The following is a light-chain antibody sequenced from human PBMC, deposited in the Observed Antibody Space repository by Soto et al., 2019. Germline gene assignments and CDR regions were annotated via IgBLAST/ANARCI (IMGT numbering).Light chain of an antibody. J-gene: IGKJ1*01. CDR2: GAS. Sequence: EIWLTQSPGTLSLSPGERATLSWRASQSVSSNYLAWYQQKPCHAPRLLIYGASSRATGIPDRFSGSASGTEFTLTISRMEPEDFAVYYCQQYGSSGTFGHGTKVDIK. V-gene: IGKV3-20*01. CDR3: QQYGSSGT. CDR1: QSVSSNY.